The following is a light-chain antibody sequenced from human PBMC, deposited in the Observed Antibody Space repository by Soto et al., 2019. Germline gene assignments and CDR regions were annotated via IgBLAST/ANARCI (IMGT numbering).Light chain of an antibody. J-gene: IGKJ4*01. CDR1: QDIGSA. V-gene: IGKV1-13*02. CDR2: DAS. CDR3: QQFNGFPLT. Sequence: IQLTQSPSSLSASVGERVTITCRAGQDIGSALAWYQQRPGKAPKLLLYDASNLEAGVPSRFSGSGSGTDCTLTITSLRPEDFATYYCQQFNGFPLTFGGGPKVQIK.